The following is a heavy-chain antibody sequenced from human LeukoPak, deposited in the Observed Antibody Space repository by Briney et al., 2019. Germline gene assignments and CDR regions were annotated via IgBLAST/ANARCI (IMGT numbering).Heavy chain of an antibody. Sequence: GGSLRLSCAASGFTFSSYWMTWVRQAPGKGLEWVANIKQDGGEKYYVDSVKGRFTISRDNAKNSLYLQMNSLRAEDTAVYYCASSGYYPVWDYWGQGTLVTVSS. D-gene: IGHD3-22*01. V-gene: IGHV3-7*01. J-gene: IGHJ4*02. CDR1: GFTFSSYW. CDR2: IKQDGGEK. CDR3: ASSGYYPVWDY.